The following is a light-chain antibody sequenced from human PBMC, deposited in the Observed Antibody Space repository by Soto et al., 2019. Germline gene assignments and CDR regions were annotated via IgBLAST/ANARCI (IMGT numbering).Light chain of an antibody. J-gene: IGKJ4*01. Sequence: EIVLTQPPGTLSFSPGERASLSCRASQSVSRNYVAWYQLRSGQPPRLLIYDSSTRATGIPDRFSGSGSGADFTLTISRLEPGDFAVYFCQQYGRIPLTFGGGSRVEIK. CDR1: QSVSRNY. CDR2: DSS. V-gene: IGKV3-20*01. CDR3: QQYGRIPLT.